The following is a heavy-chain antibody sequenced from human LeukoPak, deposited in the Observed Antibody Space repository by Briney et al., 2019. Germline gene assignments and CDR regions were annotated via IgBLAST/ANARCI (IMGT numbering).Heavy chain of an antibody. CDR3: ARGPDYGGNSGGFDY. V-gene: IGHV1-8*02. D-gene: IGHD4-23*01. CDR1: GYTFTAYY. Sequence: ASVKVSCKASGYTFTAYYMHWVRQATGQGLEWMGWMNPNSGNTGYAQKFQGRVTMTRNTSISTAYMELSSLRSEDTAVYYCARGPDYGGNSGGFDYWGQGPLVTVSS. CDR2: MNPNSGNT. J-gene: IGHJ4*02.